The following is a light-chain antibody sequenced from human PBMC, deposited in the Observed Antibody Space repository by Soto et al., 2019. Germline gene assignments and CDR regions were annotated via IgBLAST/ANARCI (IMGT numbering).Light chain of an antibody. CDR2: DVS. CDR3: SSYTTSSTVV. J-gene: IGLJ2*01. CDR1: SRDVGGYNY. Sequence: QSALTQPASVSGSPGQSITISCTGTSRDVGGYNYVPWYQQHPGKAPKLMIYDVSNRPSGVSNRFSGSKSGNTVSLTISGLQAEDEADYCCSSYTTSSTVVFGGGTKLTVL. V-gene: IGLV2-14*03.